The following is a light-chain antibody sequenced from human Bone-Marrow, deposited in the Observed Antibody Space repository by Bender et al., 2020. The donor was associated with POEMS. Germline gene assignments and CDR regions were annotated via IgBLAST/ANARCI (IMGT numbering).Light chain of an antibody. V-gene: IGLV1-36*01. CDR2: YDD. J-gene: IGLJ2*01. Sequence: QSVLTQPPSVSEAPGQRVTISCSGSSSNIGNNAVNWYQQFTGKAPTLLIFYDDFLASGVSDRFSGSKSGTSASLAISGLQTEDEADYYCASYTTSNTLLFGGGTKLTVL. CDR1: SSNIGNNA. CDR3: ASYTTSNTLL.